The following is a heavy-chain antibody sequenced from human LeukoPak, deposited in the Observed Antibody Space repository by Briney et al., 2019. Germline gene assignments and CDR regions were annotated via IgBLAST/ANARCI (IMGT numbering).Heavy chain of an antibody. D-gene: IGHD2-2*01. Sequence: PGGSLRLSCAASGFTFSSYAMSWVRQAPGKGLEWVSGISWNSGSIGYADSVKGRFTISRDNAKNSLYLQMNSLRAEDTALYYCARVVPAAWAFDIWGQGTMVTVSS. CDR3: ARVVPAAWAFDI. J-gene: IGHJ3*02. CDR1: GFTFSSYA. CDR2: ISWNSGSI. V-gene: IGHV3-9*01.